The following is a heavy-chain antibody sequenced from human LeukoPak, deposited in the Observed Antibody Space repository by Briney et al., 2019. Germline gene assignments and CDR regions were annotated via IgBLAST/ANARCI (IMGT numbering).Heavy chain of an antibody. Sequence: GGSLRLSCAASGFSFSSYWMSWVRQAPGKGLEWVANMEQDGSEKCYADSVKGRFTISRDNAKNSLYLQMSSLRAEDTAVYYCARYGLRGGTDYWGQGTLVTVPS. D-gene: IGHD5/OR15-5a*01. V-gene: IGHV3-7*04. CDR3: ARYGLRGGTDY. CDR2: MEQDGSEK. J-gene: IGHJ4*02. CDR1: GFSFSSYW.